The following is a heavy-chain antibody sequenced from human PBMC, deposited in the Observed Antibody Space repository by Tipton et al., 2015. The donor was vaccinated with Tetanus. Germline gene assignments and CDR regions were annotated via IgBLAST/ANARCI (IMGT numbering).Heavy chain of an antibody. CDR2: LSYDGTHE. J-gene: IGHJ5*02. Sequence: SLRLSCVASGFAFSSYDMHWVRQTPGKGLEWLAVLSYDGTHEHYADSVKGRFTISRDNSENILFLQMSSLRAEDTAVYYCAKDPASRGWFDPWGQGTLVSVSS. CDR3: AKDPASRGWFDP. CDR1: GFAFSSYD. V-gene: IGHV3-30*18.